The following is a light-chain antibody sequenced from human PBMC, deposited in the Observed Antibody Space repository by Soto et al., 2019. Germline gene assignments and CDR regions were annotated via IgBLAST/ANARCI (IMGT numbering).Light chain of an antibody. V-gene: IGLV2-14*03. CDR1: SSDVVYAY. J-gene: IGLJ2*01. CDR2: GVS. CDR3: GSYTDRTALV. Sequence: QSALTQPASVSGSPGQSITISCTGSSSDVVYAYVSWYQQHPGKAPKLIIYGVSRRPSGVSDRFSGLKSDKTASLIISGLQPEDEAHYYYGSYTDRTALVFGGGTKLTVL.